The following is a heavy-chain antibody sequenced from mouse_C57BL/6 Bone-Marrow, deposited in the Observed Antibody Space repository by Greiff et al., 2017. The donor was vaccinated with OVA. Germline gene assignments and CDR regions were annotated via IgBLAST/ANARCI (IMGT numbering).Heavy chain of an antibody. V-gene: IGHV5-17*01. J-gene: IGHJ2*01. D-gene: IGHD1-1*01. CDR2: ISSGSSTI. Sequence: EVMLVESGGGLVKPGGSLKLSCAASGFTFSDYGMHWVRQAPEKGLEWVAYISSGSSTIYYADTVKGRFTISRDNAKNTLFLQMTSLRSEDTAMYYCARGIYYGSYYFDYWGQGTTLTVSS. CDR1: GFTFSDYG. CDR3: ARGIYYGSYYFDY.